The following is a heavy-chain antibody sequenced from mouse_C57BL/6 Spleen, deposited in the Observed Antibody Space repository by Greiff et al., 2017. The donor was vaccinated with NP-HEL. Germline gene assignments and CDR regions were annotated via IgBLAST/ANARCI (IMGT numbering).Heavy chain of an antibody. CDR3: TQRGRDYFDY. CDR1: GFYIKDYY. Sequence: VQLQQSGAELVRPGASVKLSCTASGFYIKDYYMHWVKQRPEQGLEWIGRIDPEDGDTEYAPKFQGKPTMTADTSSNTAYLQLSSLTSEDTAVYYCTQRGRDYFDYWGQGTTLTVSS. V-gene: IGHV14-1*01. D-gene: IGHD4-1*02. J-gene: IGHJ2*01. CDR2: IDPEDGDT.